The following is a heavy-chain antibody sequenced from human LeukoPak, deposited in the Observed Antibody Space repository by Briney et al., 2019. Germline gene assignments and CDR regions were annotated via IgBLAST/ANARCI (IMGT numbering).Heavy chain of an antibody. CDR3: ARVGATKGGAFDI. CDR1: GYTFTSYA. Sequence: ASVKVSCKASGYTFTSYAMHWVRQAPGQRLEWMGWINAGNGNTKYSQKFQGRVTITRDTSASTAYMELSSLRSEDTAVYYCARVGATKGGAFDIWGQGTMVTVSS. D-gene: IGHD1-26*01. V-gene: IGHV1-3*01. CDR2: INAGNGNT. J-gene: IGHJ3*02.